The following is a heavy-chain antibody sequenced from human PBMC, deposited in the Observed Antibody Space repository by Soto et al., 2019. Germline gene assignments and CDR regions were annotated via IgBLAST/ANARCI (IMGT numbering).Heavy chain of an antibody. CDR3: AKVATGLFGFYYYYGMDV. CDR2: ISGSGGST. V-gene: IGHV3-23*01. Sequence: PGGSLRLSCAASGFTFSSYSMSRVRQAPGKGLEWVSAISGSGGSTYYADSVKGRFTISRDNSKNTLYLQMNSLRAEDTAVYYCAKVATGLFGFYYYYGMDVWGQGTTVAVSS. J-gene: IGHJ6*02. D-gene: IGHD1-26*01. CDR1: GFTFSSYS.